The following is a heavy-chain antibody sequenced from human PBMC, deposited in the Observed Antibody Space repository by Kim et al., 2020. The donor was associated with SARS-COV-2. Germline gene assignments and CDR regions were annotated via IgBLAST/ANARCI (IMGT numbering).Heavy chain of an antibody. D-gene: IGHD2-15*01. V-gene: IGHV3-48*02. CDR1: GFTLSSYN. CDR3: ARDRLTCQGGRWYSRGNDAFDN. CDR2: ISGSISTI. J-gene: IGHJ3*02. Sequence: GGSLRLSCAASGFTLSSYNMNWVRQAPGKGLEWVSYISGSISTIYYADSVKGRFTISRDNAKNSLYLQMNSLRDEDTAVYYCARDRLTCQGGRWYSRGNDAFDNWGQGTMLTVSS.